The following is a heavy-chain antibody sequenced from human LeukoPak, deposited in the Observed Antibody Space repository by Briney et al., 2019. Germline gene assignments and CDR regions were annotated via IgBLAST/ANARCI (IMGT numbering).Heavy chain of an antibody. CDR2: IYYSGAS. CDR1: GDSIGSGY. CDR3: GRGLLVDV. V-gene: IGHV4-31*03. J-gene: IGHJ6*04. D-gene: IGHD1-26*01. Sequence: SETLSLTCTVSGDSIGSGYWSWIRQHPGKGLEWIGYIYYSGASYYNPSLKSRVTISVDTSKTHFSLKLNSVTAADTAVYYCGRGLLVDVWGKGTTVTVSS.